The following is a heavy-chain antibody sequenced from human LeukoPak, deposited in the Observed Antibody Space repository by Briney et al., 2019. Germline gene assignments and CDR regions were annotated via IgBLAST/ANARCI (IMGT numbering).Heavy chain of an antibody. D-gene: IGHD1-26*01. CDR3: AREGARWEPSFSAFDI. Sequence: MASETLCLTCTVSGYSIITGYYWSWIRQPPGKGLEWIGYIYYSGSTNYNPSLKSRVTISVDTSKNQFSLKLSSVTAADTAVYYCAREGARWEPSFSAFDIWGQGTMVTVS. J-gene: IGHJ3*02. CDR1: GYSIITGYY. CDR2: IYYSGST. V-gene: IGHV4-61*01.